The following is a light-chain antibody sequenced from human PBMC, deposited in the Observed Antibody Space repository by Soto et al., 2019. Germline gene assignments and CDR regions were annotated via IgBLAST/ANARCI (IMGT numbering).Light chain of an antibody. V-gene: IGLV2-14*01. J-gene: IGLJ1*01. Sequence: QSALNQPASMSGSPGQSITISCTGSSSDVGRYNYVSWYQQHTGKAPKLVISEVSNRPSGVSDRFSGSKSDNTASLTISGRQSEDEADYCCSSYTGTSSTLYVFGTGTKVTVL. CDR2: EVS. CDR3: SSYTGTSSTLYV. CDR1: SSDVGRYNY.